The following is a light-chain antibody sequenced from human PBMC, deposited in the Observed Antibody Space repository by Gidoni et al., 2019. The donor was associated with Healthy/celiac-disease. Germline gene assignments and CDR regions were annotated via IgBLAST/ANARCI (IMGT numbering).Light chain of an antibody. CDR2: GAS. CDR3: QQYNTRPL. V-gene: IGKV3-15*01. J-gene: IGKJ1*01. Sequence: EIVMTQSPATLSVSPGERATLSCRASQSVDSNLAWYQQKPGQAPRLLISGASTRASGIPAMFSGSGSGTEFTLTISSLPSEDFAVYYCQQYNTRPLFGQGTKVEIK. CDR1: QSVDSN.